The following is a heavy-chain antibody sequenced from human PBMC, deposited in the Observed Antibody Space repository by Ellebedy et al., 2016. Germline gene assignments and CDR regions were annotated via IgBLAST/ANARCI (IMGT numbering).Heavy chain of an antibody. CDR3: ARDAPGGAIDY. V-gene: IGHV3-74*01. J-gene: IGHJ4*01. CDR1: GFTFSNYW. CDR2: INSGSIYT. Sequence: GGSLRLSCAASGFTFSNYWMHWVRQAPGKGLVWVSNINSGSIYTNYSDSVKGRFTVSRDNAKNTLYLEMNSLRAEDTAVYYCARDAPGGAIDYWGHGTLVTVSS. D-gene: IGHD3-16*01.